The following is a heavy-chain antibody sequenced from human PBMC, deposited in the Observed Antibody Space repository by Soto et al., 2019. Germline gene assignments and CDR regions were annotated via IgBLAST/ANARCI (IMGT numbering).Heavy chain of an antibody. CDR2: IIPISGAA. CDR1: GGTFSNYV. J-gene: IGHJ4*02. D-gene: IGHD1-7*01. Sequence: QVQLVQSGAEVKKPGSSVKVSCKASGGTFSNYVVNWVRQAPGQGLEWMGRIIPISGAANYAQKFQGRVTLTADKPPSTSYMEMSRLRSEDTAVDYCARDLTRTVVPYFDFWGKGTLVTVSS. V-gene: IGHV1-69*06. CDR3: ARDLTRTVVPYFDF.